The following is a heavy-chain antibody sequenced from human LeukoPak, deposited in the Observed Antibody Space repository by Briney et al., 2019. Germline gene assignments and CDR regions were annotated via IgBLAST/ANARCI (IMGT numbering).Heavy chain of an antibody. J-gene: IGHJ4*02. CDR1: GFTFSSYW. V-gene: IGHV3-7*03. CDR3: AKMPISQDSSSWYLDY. CDR2: IKQDGSEK. Sequence: GGSLRLSCAASGFTFSSYWMSWVRQAPGKGLEWVANIKQDGSEKYYVDSVKGRFTISRDNSKNTLYLQMNSLRAEDTAVYYCAKMPISQDSSSWYLDYWGQGTLVTVSS. D-gene: IGHD6-13*01.